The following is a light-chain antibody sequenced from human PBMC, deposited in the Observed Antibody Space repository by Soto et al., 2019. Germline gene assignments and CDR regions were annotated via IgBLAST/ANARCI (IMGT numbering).Light chain of an antibody. CDR1: QDISTW. CDR3: QQANSFPIT. V-gene: IGKV1-12*01. J-gene: IGKJ5*01. CDR2: AAS. Sequence: DIQMTQSPSSVSASVGDRVTITCRASQDISTWLAWYQQKPGKAPKFVIFAASTLQSGVPSRFSGSGSGTDFTLTISSLQPEDFATYYCQQANSFPITIGQGTRLEIK.